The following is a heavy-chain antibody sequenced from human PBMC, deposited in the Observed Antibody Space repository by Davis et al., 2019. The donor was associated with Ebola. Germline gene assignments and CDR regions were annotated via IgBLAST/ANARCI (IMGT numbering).Heavy chain of an antibody. CDR2: TRNKANSYTT. J-gene: IGHJ3*02. CDR1: GLTFSDHY. Sequence: SLKISCAASGLTFSDHYMYWVRPAPWTGLEWVARTRNKANSYTTEYAASVKGRFTIFRDDSQNSLYLVMNSLKTEDTAVYYCGGTSEDTAFRAFEIWGQGTMVTVSS. CDR3: GGTSEDTAFRAFEI. V-gene: IGHV3-72*01. D-gene: IGHD5-18*01.